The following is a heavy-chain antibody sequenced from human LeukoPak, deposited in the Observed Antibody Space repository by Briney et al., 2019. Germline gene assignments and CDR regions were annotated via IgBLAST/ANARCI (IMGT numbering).Heavy chain of an antibody. CDR3: ARVTLLEWLLSGFDY. Sequence: GGSLRLSCAASGFTFSSYAMHWVRQAPGKGLEWVALISYDGSNKYYADSVKVRFTISRDNSKNTLYLQMNSLRTEDTAVYYCARVTLLEWLLSGFDYWGQGTLVTVSS. V-gene: IGHV3-30-3*01. D-gene: IGHD3-3*01. CDR1: GFTFSSYA. J-gene: IGHJ4*02. CDR2: ISYDGSNK.